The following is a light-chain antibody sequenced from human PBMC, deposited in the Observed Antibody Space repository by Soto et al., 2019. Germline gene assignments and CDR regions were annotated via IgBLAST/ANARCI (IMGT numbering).Light chain of an antibody. CDR2: DAS. J-gene: IGKJ1*01. V-gene: IGKV1-5*01. CDR3: QQYDTYTWT. CDR1: QSVSTW. Sequence: DIPMTQSPSTLSASVGDRVTITCRARQSVSTWLAWYQQKPGKAPNLLIFDASSMESGVPSRFSGSGSGTEFTLTISGLQPDDFATYYCQQYDTYTWTFGQGTKVEVK.